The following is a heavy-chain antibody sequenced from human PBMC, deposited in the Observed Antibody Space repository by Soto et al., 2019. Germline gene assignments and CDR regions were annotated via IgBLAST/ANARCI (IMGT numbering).Heavy chain of an antibody. V-gene: IGHV3-48*03. CDR3: ARSPKYRGGTWFYFDS. J-gene: IGHJ4*02. CDR1: GYSFSTYE. Sequence: EVQLVESGGGWVQPGGSLRLSCAASGYSFSTYEMNWVRQTPGKGLEWVSYISGSGNTMYYADSVKGRFTISRGRSKKTLYLHMNSLRAEDTAAYYGARSPKYRGGTWFYFDSWGQGTLVTVSS. CDR2: ISGSGNTM. D-gene: IGHD3-10*01.